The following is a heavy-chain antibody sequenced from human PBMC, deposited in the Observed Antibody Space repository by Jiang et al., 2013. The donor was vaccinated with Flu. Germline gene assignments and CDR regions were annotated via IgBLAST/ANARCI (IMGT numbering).Heavy chain of an antibody. CDR3: AKETTATYSDMYYFFGMDV. D-gene: IGHD4-17*01. CDR1: GFTFDDYA. V-gene: IGHV3-9*01. CDR2: VSWNSGSI. J-gene: IGHJ6*02. Sequence: VQLVESGGGLVQPGRSLRLSCAASGFTFDDYAMHWVRQAPGKGLEWVSGVSWNSGSIDYADSVKGRFTISRDNTKNSLYLQMNSLRAEDTALYFCAKETTATYSDMYYFFGMDVWGLGTTVTVSS.